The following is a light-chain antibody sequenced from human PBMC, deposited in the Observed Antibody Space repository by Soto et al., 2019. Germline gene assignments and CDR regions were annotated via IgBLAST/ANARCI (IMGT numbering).Light chain of an antibody. CDR1: SRDVGGYTY. CDR3: CSYAGSFTYV. J-gene: IGLJ1*01. Sequence: QSVLTQPRSVSGSPGHSVTISCTGTSRDVGGYTYVSWYQQHPGKAPRLLIYDVTERPSGVPDRFSGSKSGNTASLTISGLQADDEADYYCCSYAGSFTYVFGSGTKVTVL. V-gene: IGLV2-11*01. CDR2: DVT.